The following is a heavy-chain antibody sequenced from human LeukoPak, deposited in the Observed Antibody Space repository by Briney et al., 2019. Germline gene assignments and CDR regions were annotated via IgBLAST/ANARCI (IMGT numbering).Heavy chain of an antibody. D-gene: IGHD6-13*01. V-gene: IGHV3-21*01. J-gene: IGHJ4*02. CDR3: IREVAAAGAYNFDY. Sequence: GGSLRLSCAASGFTFSSYSMNWVRQAPGKGLEWVSSISSSSGYIYYADSVKGRFTISRDNAKNSLYLQMNSLRVEDTAVYYCIREVAAAGAYNFDYWGQGTLVTVSS. CDR2: ISSSSGYI. CDR1: GFTFSSYS.